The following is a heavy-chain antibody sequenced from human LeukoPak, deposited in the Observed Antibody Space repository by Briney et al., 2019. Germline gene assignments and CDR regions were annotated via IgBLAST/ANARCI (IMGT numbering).Heavy chain of an antibody. J-gene: IGHJ4*02. CDR3: ARELGNIYDY. Sequence: GGSLRLSCAASGFTFSSYAMLWVRQAPGKGLEYVSAISSNGGSTYYAHSVKGRFTISRDNSKNTLYLQMGSLRAEDMAVYYCARELGNIYDYWGQGTLVTVSS. CDR2: ISSNGGST. V-gene: IGHV3-64*01. CDR1: GFTFSSYA. D-gene: IGHD3-9*01.